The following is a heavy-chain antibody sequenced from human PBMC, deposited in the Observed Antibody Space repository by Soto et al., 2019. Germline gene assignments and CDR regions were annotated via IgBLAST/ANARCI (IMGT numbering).Heavy chain of an antibody. CDR1: GYTFANYF. D-gene: IGHD3-10*01. CDR3: AREVGYYFGSGDPNWFDP. CDR2: INPIGGNA. V-gene: IGHV1-46*01. J-gene: IGHJ5*02. Sequence: RASVKVSCKASGYTFANYFMHWVRQAPGQGLEWMAIINPIGGNATCAQKFQGRVTVTRDTSTSTVYMELSSLRSNDTAVYYFAREVGYYFGSGDPNWFDPWGQGTLVTVSS.